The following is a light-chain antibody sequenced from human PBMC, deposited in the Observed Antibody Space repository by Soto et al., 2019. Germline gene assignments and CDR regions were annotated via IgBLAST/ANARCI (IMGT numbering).Light chain of an antibody. CDR1: HSVSRW. CDR3: QQYESHST. V-gene: IGKV1-5*03. J-gene: IGKJ1*01. CDR2: KAS. Sequence: QCGPALAVSVGNIFTITCRARHSVSRWLGWYQQQPGKHPNLLIYKASTLKSGAPSRFTGSGSGTEFTLTTSSLQPDDLATYFCQQYESHSTFGQGTKVDIK.